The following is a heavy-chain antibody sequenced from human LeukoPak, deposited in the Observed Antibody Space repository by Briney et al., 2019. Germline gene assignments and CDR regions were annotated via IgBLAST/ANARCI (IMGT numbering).Heavy chain of an antibody. Sequence: GGSLRLSCAASGITFRSYSMNWVRQAPGKGLEWVSSISGSSSYIYYADSVKGRFTISRDNAKNSLYLQMNSLRAEDTAVYYCARLSGYNAFDIWGQGTMVTVSS. V-gene: IGHV3-21*01. CDR1: GITFRSYS. D-gene: IGHD5-12*01. J-gene: IGHJ3*02. CDR3: ARLSGYNAFDI. CDR2: ISGSSSYI.